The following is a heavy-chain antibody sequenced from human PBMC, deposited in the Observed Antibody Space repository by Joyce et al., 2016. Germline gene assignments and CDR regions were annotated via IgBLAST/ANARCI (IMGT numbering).Heavy chain of an antibody. J-gene: IGHJ4*02. Sequence: EVQLVESGGGLVQPGGSLRLSCAASGIIFSDYYLDWVRQAPGKGLEWVGRTRNKANSYSTDFAASVKGRFTISRDDSKNSLYLQMNSLKTEDTAVYYCAREGDSSGPDFDYWGQGTLVTVSS. CDR2: TRNKANSYST. CDR1: GIIFSDYY. D-gene: IGHD3-22*01. CDR3: AREGDSSGPDFDY. V-gene: IGHV3-72*01.